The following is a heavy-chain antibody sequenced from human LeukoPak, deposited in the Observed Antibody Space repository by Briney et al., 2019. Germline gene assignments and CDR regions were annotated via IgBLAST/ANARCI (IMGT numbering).Heavy chain of an antibody. CDR2: ISGGGGST. D-gene: IGHD1-26*01. CDR1: AFTFSNYA. CDR3: AKGTYSGYGGATRFDY. Sequence: PGGSLRLSCAASAFTFSNYAMSWVRQAPGKGLEGDSAISGGGGSTYYADSVKGRFTISRDNSKNTLYLQMNSLRAEDTAIYYCAKGTYSGYGGATRFDYWGQGTLVTVSS. J-gene: IGHJ4*02. V-gene: IGHV3-23*01.